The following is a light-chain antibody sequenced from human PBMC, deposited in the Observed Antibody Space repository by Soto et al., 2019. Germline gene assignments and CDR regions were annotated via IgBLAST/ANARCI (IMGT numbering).Light chain of an antibody. CDR2: DVS. Sequence: QSALTQPASVSGSPGQSITISCTGTSSDVGVYNYVSWYQQHPGKAPKLMIYDVSNRPSGVSNRFSGSKSGNTASLTISGLQAEDEADYYCISYTSSSTLYVVFGGGTKLTVL. J-gene: IGLJ2*01. CDR1: SSDVGVYNY. V-gene: IGLV2-14*01. CDR3: ISYTSSSTLYVV.